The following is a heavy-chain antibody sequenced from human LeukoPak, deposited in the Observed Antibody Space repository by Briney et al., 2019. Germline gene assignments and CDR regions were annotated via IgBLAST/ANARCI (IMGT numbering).Heavy chain of an antibody. CDR3: ARAYNSGWYVAEYFQY. Sequence: GESLKISCKGSGYSFTSYWIGWVRQMPGKGLEWMGIIYPGDSDTKYSPSFQGQVTISADRSTAYLQWSSLRASDTAMYYCARAYNSGWYVAEYFQYWGRGTLVTVSS. J-gene: IGHJ1*01. CDR2: IYPGDSDT. CDR1: GYSFTSYW. V-gene: IGHV5-51*01. D-gene: IGHD6-19*01.